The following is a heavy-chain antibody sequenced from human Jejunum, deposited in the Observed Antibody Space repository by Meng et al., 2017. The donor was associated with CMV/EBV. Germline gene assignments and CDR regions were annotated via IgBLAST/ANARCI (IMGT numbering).Heavy chain of an antibody. Sequence: QVNFVQPGAEVKNPGASVKVSCKASGYTFTSYGISWVRQAPGQGLEWMGWISAYNGNTNYAQQFHDRVTMTTDTSTSTAYMELRSLRSDDTAVYYCARAGAELTAHLDFWGQGTLVTVSS. D-gene: IGHD1-26*01. CDR1: GYTFTSYG. CDR3: ARAGAELTAHLDF. CDR2: ISAYNGNT. V-gene: IGHV1-18*01. J-gene: IGHJ4*02.